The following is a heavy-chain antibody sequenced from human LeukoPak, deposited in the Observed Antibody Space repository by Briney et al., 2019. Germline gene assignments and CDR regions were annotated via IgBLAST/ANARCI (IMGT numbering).Heavy chain of an antibody. CDR3: ARGGGLDV. V-gene: IGHV3-7*03. CDR1: GFTFSSYA. J-gene: IGHJ6*02. CDR2: INHNGNVN. Sequence: GGSLRLSCAASGFTFSSYAMNWARQAPGKGLEWVASINHNGNVNYYVDSVKGRFTISRDNAKNSLYLQMSNLRAEDTAVYFCARGGGLDVWGQGATVTVSS. D-gene: IGHD3-16*01.